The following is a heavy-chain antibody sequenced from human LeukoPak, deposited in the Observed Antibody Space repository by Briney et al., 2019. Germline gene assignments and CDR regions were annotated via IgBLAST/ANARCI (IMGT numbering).Heavy chain of an antibody. V-gene: IGHV4-39*01. CDR2: ISYSGST. CDR1: GGSISSSSYY. CDR3: ACFGRSGYQLPVKYYFDY. Sequence: PSETLSLTCTVSGGSISSSSYYWGWIRQPPGKGLEWIGSISYSGSTYYNPSLKSRVTISVDTSKNQFSLKLSSVTAADTAVYYCACFGRSGYQLPVKYYFDYWGQGTLVTVSS. J-gene: IGHJ4*02. D-gene: IGHD2-2*01.